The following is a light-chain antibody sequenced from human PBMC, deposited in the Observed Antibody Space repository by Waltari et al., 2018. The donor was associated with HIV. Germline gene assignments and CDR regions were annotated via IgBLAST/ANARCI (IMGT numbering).Light chain of an antibody. CDR1: AFPNQS. V-gene: IGLV3-25*03. CDR3: ESADSSLWE. CDR2: KDS. Sequence: SYELTQPPSVSVSPRQTARITCSGDAFPNQSAYWYQQKAGQAPVLVIYKDSERPSGIPERFSGSSSGTTVTLTISGVQAEDEADYYCESADSSLWEFGGGTKLTVL. J-gene: IGLJ3*02.